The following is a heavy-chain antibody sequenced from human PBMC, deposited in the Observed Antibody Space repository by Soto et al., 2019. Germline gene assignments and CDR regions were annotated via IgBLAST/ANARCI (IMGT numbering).Heavy chain of an antibody. D-gene: IGHD2-21*01. J-gene: IGHJ6*02. V-gene: IGHV4-31*03. CDR3: PTVMEAGGNNYYSGKDV. Sequence: PSETLSLTCSLSGGSISSGGYYWSWIRQHPGKGLEWIGYIYYSGRTYYNPSLKSRVNISLDTSKNQFSLKLTSVTAAATPAYHGPTVMEAGGNNYYSGKDVWGRGTRVTFSS. CDR2: IYYSGRT. CDR1: GGSISSGGYY.